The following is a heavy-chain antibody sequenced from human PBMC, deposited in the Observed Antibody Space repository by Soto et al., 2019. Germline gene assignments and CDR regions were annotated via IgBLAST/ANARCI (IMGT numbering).Heavy chain of an antibody. CDR3: ARDRGAAAGKEDYYYYGMDV. CDR2: ISSSSSYI. CDR1: GFTFSSYS. V-gene: IGHV3-21*01. J-gene: IGHJ6*02. D-gene: IGHD6-13*01. Sequence: SGGSLRLSCAASGFTFSSYSMNWVRQAPGKGLEWVSSISSSSSYIYYADSVKGRFTISRDNAKNSLYLQMNSLRAEDTAVYYCARDRGAAAGKEDYYYYGMDVWGQGTTVTVSS.